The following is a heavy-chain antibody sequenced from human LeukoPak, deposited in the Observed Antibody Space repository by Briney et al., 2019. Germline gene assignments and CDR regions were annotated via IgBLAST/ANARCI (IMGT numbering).Heavy chain of an antibody. CDR3: AKHGVLYYGSGSYSTGSFDY. D-gene: IGHD3-10*01. Sequence: GGSLRLSCAASGFTFSSYAMSWVRQAPGKGLEWVSAISGSGGSTYYAASVKGRFTISRDNSKNTLYLQMNSLRAEDTAVYYCAKHGVLYYGSGSYSTGSFDYWGQGTLVTVSS. V-gene: IGHV3-23*01. CDR1: GFTFSSYA. CDR2: ISGSGGST. J-gene: IGHJ4*02.